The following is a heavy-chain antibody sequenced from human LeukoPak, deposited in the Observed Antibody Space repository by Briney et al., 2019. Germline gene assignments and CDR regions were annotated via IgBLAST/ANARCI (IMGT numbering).Heavy chain of an antibody. D-gene: IGHD3-3*01. CDR2: ISSSSSTI. Sequence: GGSLRLSCAASGFTFSSFSMNWVRQAPGKGLEWVSYISSSSSTIYYADSVKGRFTISRDNAKNSLYLQMNSLRAEDTAVYYCARDSVVVVIMGAFDIWGQGTMVTVSS. CDR3: ARDSVVVVIMGAFDI. J-gene: IGHJ3*02. V-gene: IGHV3-48*01. CDR1: GFTFSSFS.